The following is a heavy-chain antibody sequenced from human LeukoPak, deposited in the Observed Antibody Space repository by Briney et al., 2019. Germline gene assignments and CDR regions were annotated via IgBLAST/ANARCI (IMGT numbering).Heavy chain of an antibody. J-gene: IGHJ4*02. V-gene: IGHV3-21*01. CDR1: GFTFSSYS. CDR3: ARSDDFWSGYEYYFDY. CDR2: ISSSSSYI. Sequence: GGSLRLSCAASGFTFSSYSMNWVPQAPGKGLEWVSSISSSSSYIYYADSVKGRFTISRDNAKNTLYLQMNSLRAEDTAVYYCARSDDFWSGYEYYFDYWGQGTLVTVSS. D-gene: IGHD3-3*01.